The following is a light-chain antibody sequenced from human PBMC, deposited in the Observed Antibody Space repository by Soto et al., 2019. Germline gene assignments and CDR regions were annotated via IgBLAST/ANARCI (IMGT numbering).Light chain of an antibody. CDR1: SSDIGGYNY. CDR2: DVN. CDR3: SSYTSTSTLAV. Sequence: QSVLTQPASVSGSPGQSITISCTGTSSDIGGYNYVSWYQQHPGKAPKLMIYDVNNRPSGVSNRFSGSKSGNTASLTISGLQAEDEADYYCSSYTSTSTLAVFGGGTQLTVL. V-gene: IGLV2-14*03. J-gene: IGLJ2*01.